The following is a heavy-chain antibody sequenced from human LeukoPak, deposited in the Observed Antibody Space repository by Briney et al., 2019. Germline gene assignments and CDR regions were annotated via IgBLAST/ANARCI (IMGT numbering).Heavy chain of an antibody. CDR3: ARVGTPMVTIVAPYYMDV. D-gene: IGHD5-18*01. J-gene: IGHJ6*03. CDR1: EFTFNNYS. V-gene: IGHV3-21*01. Sequence: PGGSLRLSCAASEFTFNNYSMSWFRQSPGKGLEWVASISGSSSYIYYADSLKGRFTISRDNAQNSLYLQMNSLRAEDTAVYYCARVGTPMVTIVAPYYMDVWGKGTTVTVSS. CDR2: ISGSSSYI.